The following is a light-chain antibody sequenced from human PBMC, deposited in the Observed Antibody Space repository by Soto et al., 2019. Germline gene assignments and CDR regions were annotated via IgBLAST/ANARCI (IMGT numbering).Light chain of an antibody. Sequence: DIVMTQSPDSLDVSLGERATINCKSSQSVLYRSNNKNYLAWYQQKPGQPPKLLIYWASTRESGVPDRFSGSGSGTDFTLTISSLQAEDVAVYYCQQYYSSPLTFGGGPKVEIK. CDR1: QSVLYRSNNKNY. CDR3: QQYYSSPLT. V-gene: IGKV4-1*01. CDR2: WAS. J-gene: IGKJ4*01.